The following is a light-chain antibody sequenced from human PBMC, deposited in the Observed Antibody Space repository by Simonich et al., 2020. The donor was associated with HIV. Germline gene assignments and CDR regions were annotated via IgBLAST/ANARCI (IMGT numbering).Light chain of an antibody. J-gene: IGKJ2*01. Sequence: DIQMTQSPSTLSASVGDRVTITCRDSQSISSWLAWYQQKPGKAPKLLIYKASSLESGFPSRFSGSGSGTEFTLTISSLQPDDFATYDCQQYNTYSPYTFGQGTKLEIK. CDR1: QSISSW. V-gene: IGKV1-5*03. CDR2: KAS. CDR3: QQYNTYSPYT.